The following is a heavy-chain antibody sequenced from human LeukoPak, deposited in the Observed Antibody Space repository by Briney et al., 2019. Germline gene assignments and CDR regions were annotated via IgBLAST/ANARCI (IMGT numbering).Heavy chain of an antibody. V-gene: IGHV3-23*01. CDR1: GFTFSSFA. CDR2: ISGRGDST. CDR3: ARETGDFDS. J-gene: IGHJ4*02. Sequence: GSLRLSCAASGFTFSSFAMSWVRQAPGKGLEWVSVISGRGDSTYYADSVKGRFTISRDKSKSTVYLQMNSLRAEDTAVYYCARETGDFDSWGQGTLVIVSS. D-gene: IGHD7-27*01.